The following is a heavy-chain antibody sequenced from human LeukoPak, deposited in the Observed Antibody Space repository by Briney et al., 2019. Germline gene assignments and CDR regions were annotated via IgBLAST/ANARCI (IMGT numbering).Heavy chain of an antibody. V-gene: IGHV1-2*02. CDR3: ARVPSVVISHFDY. D-gene: IGHD3-22*01. CDR1: GYTFTGYY. Sequence: GASVKVSCKASGYTFTGYYMHWVRQAPGQGLEWMGWINPNSGGTNYAQKFQGRVTMTRDTSISTAYMELSRLRSDDTAVYYCARVPSVVISHFDYWGQGTLSPSPQ. J-gene: IGHJ4*02. CDR2: INPNSGGT.